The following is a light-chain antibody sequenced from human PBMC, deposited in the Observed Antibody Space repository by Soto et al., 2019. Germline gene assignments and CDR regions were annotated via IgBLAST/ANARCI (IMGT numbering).Light chain of an antibody. V-gene: IGKV3-20*01. CDR2: GEX. J-gene: IGKJ1*01. Sequence: IWLTQSAGTLSLSPGERATLACRASQSVSSSYLAWHVQNPGQDPRILXXGEXSRGNGIPERFSGSGSGKDFTLHIIRMDPADFEAYYCHQYNNWNTWTFGQGTKVDIK. CDR1: QSVSSSY. CDR3: HQYNNWNTWT.